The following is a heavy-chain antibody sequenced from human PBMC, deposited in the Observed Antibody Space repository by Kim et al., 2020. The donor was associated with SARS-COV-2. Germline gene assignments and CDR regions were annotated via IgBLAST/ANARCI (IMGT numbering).Heavy chain of an antibody. Sequence: SVKVSCKASGGTFSSYAISWVRQAPGQGLEWMGGIIPIFGTANYAQKFQGRVTITADESTSTAYMELSSLRSEDTAVYYCARARTIAARPGPTWDYWGQGTLVTVSS. D-gene: IGHD6-6*01. J-gene: IGHJ4*02. CDR2: IIPIFGTA. V-gene: IGHV1-69*13. CDR1: GGTFSSYA. CDR3: ARARTIAARPGPTWDY.